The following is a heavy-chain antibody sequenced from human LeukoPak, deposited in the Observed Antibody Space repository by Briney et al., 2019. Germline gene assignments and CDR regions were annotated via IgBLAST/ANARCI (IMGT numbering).Heavy chain of an antibody. J-gene: IGHJ4*02. D-gene: IGHD3-10*01. CDR3: ARDLGVLWFGESNPFDY. CDR1: GFPFSSYW. CDR2: IKQDGSEK. V-gene: IGHV3-7*01. Sequence: GGSLRLSFAASGFPFSSYWMSWVRQAPGKGLEWVANIKQDGSEKYYVDSVKGRFTISRDNAKNSLYLQMNSLRAEDTAVYYCARDLGVLWFGESNPFDYWGQGTLVTVSS.